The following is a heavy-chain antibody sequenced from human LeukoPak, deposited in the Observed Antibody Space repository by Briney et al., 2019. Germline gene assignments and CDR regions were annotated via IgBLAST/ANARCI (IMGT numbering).Heavy chain of an antibody. D-gene: IGHD6-19*01. CDR3: ASCGSGWNWFDP. CDR1: GGTFSSYA. Sequence: ASVKVSCKASGGTFSSYAISWVRQAPGQGLEWMGGIIPIFGTANYAQKFQGRVTFTADESTSTAYMELSSLRSEDTAVYYCASCGSGWNWFDPWGQGTLVTVSS. J-gene: IGHJ5*02. V-gene: IGHV1-69*13. CDR2: IIPIFGTA.